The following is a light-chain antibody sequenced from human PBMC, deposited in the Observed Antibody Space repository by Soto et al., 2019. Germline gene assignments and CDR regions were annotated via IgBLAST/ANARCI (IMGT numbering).Light chain of an antibody. J-gene: IGLJ1*01. V-gene: IGLV4-69*01. CDR2: LNSDGSH. CDR1: SGHSTNA. Sequence: QLVLTQSPSASASLGASVKLTCTLSSGHSTNAIAWHQQQPEKGPRYLMKLNSDGSHSKGDGIPDRFSGSSSGAERYLIISSLQSEDEADYYCQTWGTGIHVFGTGTQLTVL. CDR3: QTWGTGIHV.